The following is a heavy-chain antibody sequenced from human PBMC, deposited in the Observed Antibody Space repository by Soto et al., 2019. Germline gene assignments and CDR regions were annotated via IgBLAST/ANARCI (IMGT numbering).Heavy chain of an antibody. CDR2: IYYSGST. V-gene: IGHV4-59*12. CDR3: ARYRAYNWFDP. D-gene: IGHD3-16*02. J-gene: IGHJ5*02. CDR1: GGSISSYY. Sequence: SETLSLTCTVSGGSISSYYWSWIRQPPGKGLEWIGYIYYSGSTNYNPSLKSRVTISVDTSKNQFSLKLSSVTAADTAVYYCARYRAYNWFDPWGQGTLVTVSS.